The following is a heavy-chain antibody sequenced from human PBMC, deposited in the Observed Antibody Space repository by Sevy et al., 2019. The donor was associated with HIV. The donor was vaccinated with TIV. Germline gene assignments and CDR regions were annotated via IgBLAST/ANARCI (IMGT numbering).Heavy chain of an antibody. D-gene: IGHD6-13*01. CDR3: VRGTRDSSSWYGY. CDR2: INPNSGGT. CDR1: GYTFTGYY. V-gene: IGHV1-2*06. J-gene: IGHJ4*02. Sequence: ASVKVSCKASGYTFTGYYMHWVRQAPGQGLEWMGRINPNSGGTNYSQKFQGRVTMTRDTSISTAYMELSRLRSDDTAVYYCVRGTRDSSSWYGYWGQGTLVTVSS.